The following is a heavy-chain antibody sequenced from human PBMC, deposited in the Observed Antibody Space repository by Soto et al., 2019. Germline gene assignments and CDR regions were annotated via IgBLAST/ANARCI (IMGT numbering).Heavy chain of an antibody. CDR2: ISYDGSNK. CDR1: GFTFSSYG. CDR3: AKGLAYCGGDCYPYFDY. D-gene: IGHD2-21*02. Sequence: QVQLVESGGGVVQPGRSLRLSCAASGFTFSSYGMHWVRQAPGKGLEWVAVISYDGSNKYYADSVKGRFTISRDNSKNTLYQQMNSLRAEDTAVYYCAKGLAYCGGDCYPYFDYWGQGTLVTVSS. V-gene: IGHV3-30*18. J-gene: IGHJ4*02.